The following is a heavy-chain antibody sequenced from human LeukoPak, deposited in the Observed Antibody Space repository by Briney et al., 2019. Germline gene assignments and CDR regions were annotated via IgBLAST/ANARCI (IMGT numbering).Heavy chain of an antibody. CDR3: ARDNYYYYGMDV. CDR1: GFPFSSYA. CDR2: IAGSDGFT. Sequence: GGSLRLSCAASGFPFSSYAMNWVRQAPGKGLEWVSVIAGSDGFTQYADSVKGRFTISRDNAKNSLYLQMNSLRDEDTAVYYCARDNYYYYGMDVWGQGTTVTVSS. V-gene: IGHV3-23*01. J-gene: IGHJ6*02.